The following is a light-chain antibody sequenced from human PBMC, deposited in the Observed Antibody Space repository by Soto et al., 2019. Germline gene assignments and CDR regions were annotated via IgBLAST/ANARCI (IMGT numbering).Light chain of an antibody. Sequence: EIVMTQSPGTLSLSPGERATLSCRASQSVSDGYLAWYQQKPGQAPRLFISGASTRATGIPDRFTGSGSGTDFTLTISRLEPEDFAVYYCQHRMNWPLTFGQGTRLEIK. CDR3: QHRMNWPLT. J-gene: IGKJ5*01. V-gene: IGKV3D-20*02. CDR1: QSVSDGY. CDR2: GAS.